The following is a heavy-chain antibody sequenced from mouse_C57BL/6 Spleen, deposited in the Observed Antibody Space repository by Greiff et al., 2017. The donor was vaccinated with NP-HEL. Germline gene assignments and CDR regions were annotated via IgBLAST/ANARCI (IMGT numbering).Heavy chain of an antibody. V-gene: IGHV1-53*01. CDR1: GYTFTGYW. Sequence: QVQLQQPGTELVKPGASVKLSCKASGYTFTGYWMHWVKQRPGQGLEWIGNINPSNGGTNYNEKFKSKATLTVDKSSSTAYMQLSSLTSEDSAVYYCARSYGSSHYWYFDVWGTGTTVTVSS. CDR3: ARSYGSSHYWYFDV. D-gene: IGHD1-1*01. J-gene: IGHJ1*03. CDR2: INPSNGGT.